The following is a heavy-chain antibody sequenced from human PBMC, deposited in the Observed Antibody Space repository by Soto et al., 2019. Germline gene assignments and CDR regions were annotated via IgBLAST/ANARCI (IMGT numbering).Heavy chain of an antibody. D-gene: IGHD1-26*01. CDR2: ISGGGFKK. J-gene: IGHJ5*02. Sequence: GGSLRLSCAASGFIFENFGMSWVRQAPGKGLEWISSISGGGFKKYYADSVKGRFTISRDNSKSTVYLELSNLSAEDTAVYHCAKNQGVELVPLATVDWFDPWGQGSVVTVSS. V-gene: IGHV3-23*01. CDR1: GFIFENFG. CDR3: AKNQGVELVPLATVDWFDP.